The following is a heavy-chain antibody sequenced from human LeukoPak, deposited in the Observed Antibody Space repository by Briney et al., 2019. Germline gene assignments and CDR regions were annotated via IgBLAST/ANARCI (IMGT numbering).Heavy chain of an antibody. D-gene: IGHD3-10*01. CDR3: ARDLGRGVVSGYYYYYMDV. J-gene: IGHJ6*03. CDR2: IYTSGST. V-gene: IGHV4-61*02. CDR1: GGSISSGSYY. Sequence: PSETLSLTCTVSGGSISSGSYYWSWIRQPAGKGLEWIGRIYTSGSTNYNPSLKSRVTISVDTSKKQFSLKLSSVTAADTAVYYCARDLGRGVVSGYYYYYMDVWGKGTTVTISS.